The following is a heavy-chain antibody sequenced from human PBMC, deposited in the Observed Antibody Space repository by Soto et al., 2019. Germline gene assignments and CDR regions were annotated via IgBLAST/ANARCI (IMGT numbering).Heavy chain of an antibody. Sequence: QVQLVESGGGVVQPGRSLRLSCAASGFTFSSYGMHWVRQAPGKGLEWVAVISYDGSNKYYADSVKGRFTISRDNSKNTLYLQMNSLRAEDTAVYYCAKERGYSSSSVLDYWGQGTLVTVSS. J-gene: IGHJ4*02. CDR3: AKERGYSSSSVLDY. D-gene: IGHD6-6*01. CDR2: ISYDGSNK. V-gene: IGHV3-30*18. CDR1: GFTFSSYG.